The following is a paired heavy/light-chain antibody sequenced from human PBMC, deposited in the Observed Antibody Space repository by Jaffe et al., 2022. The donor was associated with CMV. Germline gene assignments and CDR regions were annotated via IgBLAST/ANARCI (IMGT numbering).Light chain of an antibody. J-gene: IGKJ3*01. CDR3: QQANSFPRT. V-gene: IGKV1-12*01. Sequence: DIQMTQSPSSVSASVGDRVTITCRASQGISSWLAWYQQKPGKAPKLLIYAASSLQSGVPSRFSGSGSGTDFTLTISSLQPEDFATYYCQQANSFPRTFGPGTKVDIK. CDR1: QGISSW. CDR2: AAS.
Heavy chain of an antibody. CDR2: IYYSGST. D-gene: IGHD3-3*01. V-gene: IGHV4-59*01. J-gene: IGHJ6*02. CDR1: GGSISSYY. CDR3: ARGVYYDFWSGYYNYYYGMDV. Sequence: QVQLQESGPGLVKPSETLSLTCTVSGGSISSYYWSWIRQPPGKGLEWIGYIYYSGSTNYNPSLKSRVTISVDTSKNQFSLKLSSVTAADTAVYYCARGVYYDFWSGYYNYYYGMDVWGQGTTVTVSS.